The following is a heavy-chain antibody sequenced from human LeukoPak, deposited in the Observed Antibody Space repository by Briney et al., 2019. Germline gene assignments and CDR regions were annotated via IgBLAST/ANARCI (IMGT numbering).Heavy chain of an antibody. J-gene: IGHJ4*02. CDR3: ANSYGSGSYSLDY. V-gene: IGHV3-23*01. CDR2: ISGSGGST. CDR1: GFTFSSYD. D-gene: IGHD3-10*01. Sequence: GGSLRLSCAASGFTFSSYDMSWVRQAPGKGLEWVSAISGSGGSTYYADSVKGRFTISRDNSKNTLYLQMNSLRAEDTAVYYCANSYGSGSYSLDYWGQGTLVTVSS.